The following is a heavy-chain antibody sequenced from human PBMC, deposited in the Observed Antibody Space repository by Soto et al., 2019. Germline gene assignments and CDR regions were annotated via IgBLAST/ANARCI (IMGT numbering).Heavy chain of an antibody. D-gene: IGHD2-2*01. J-gene: IGHJ4*02. CDR2: IYPGDSDT. Sequence: GESLKISCKGSGYSFTSYWIGWVRQMPGKGLEWMGIIYPGDSDTRYSPSFQGQVTISADKSISTAYLQWSSLKASDTAMYYCAREWGGEKPAASNDYWGQGTLVTVSS. CDR1: GYSFTSYW. CDR3: AREWGGEKPAASNDY. V-gene: IGHV5-51*01.